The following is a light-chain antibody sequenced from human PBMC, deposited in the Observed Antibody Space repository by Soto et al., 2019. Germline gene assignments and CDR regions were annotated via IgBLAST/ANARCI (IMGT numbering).Light chain of an antibody. CDR2: GAS. CDR3: QQYNDWPPQLT. CDR1: QTVSSK. J-gene: IGKJ4*01. Sequence: EIVMTQSPATLSVSVGERATLSCRASQTVSSKLAWYQQKPGQAPRLLIYGASTRATGIPARFTGSGSGTEFTLTISRLPSEDFAVYYCQQYNDWPPQLTFGGGTKVEFK. V-gene: IGKV3-15*01.